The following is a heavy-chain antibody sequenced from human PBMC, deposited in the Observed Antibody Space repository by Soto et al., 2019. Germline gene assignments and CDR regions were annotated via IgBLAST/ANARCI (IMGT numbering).Heavy chain of an antibody. J-gene: IGHJ4*02. CDR2: IYGTGTT. D-gene: IGHD1-26*01. Sequence: PSETLPLTCTVSDGSISSYYWSWIRQPPGKGLEWIGYIYGTGTTNYAPSLKNRVTMSLHTSKNQFSLTLSSVTAADTAMYYCAGFSSGTYLFGLWGPGTLVTVS. V-gene: IGHV4-59*01. CDR3: AGFSSGTYLFGL. CDR1: DGSISSYY.